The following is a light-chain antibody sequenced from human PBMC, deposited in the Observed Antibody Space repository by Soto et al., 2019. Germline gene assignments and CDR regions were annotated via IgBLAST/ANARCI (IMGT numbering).Light chain of an antibody. CDR3: QQRSNWPPT. CDR2: DAS. CDR1: QSVSRN. V-gene: IGKV3-11*01. J-gene: IGKJ1*01. Sequence: IVMTQSPATLSVSPGESATLSCRASQSVSRNLAWYQQTRGQAPRLLIYDASNRATGSPARFSGSGSGTDFTLTISSLEPEDFAVYYCQQRSNWPPTFGQGTKVDIK.